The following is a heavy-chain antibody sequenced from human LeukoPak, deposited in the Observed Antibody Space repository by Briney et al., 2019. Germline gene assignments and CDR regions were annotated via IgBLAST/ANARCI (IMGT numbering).Heavy chain of an antibody. D-gene: IGHD2-15*01. Sequence: GASVKVSCKASGGTFSSYAISWVRQAPGQGLEWMGGIIPIFGTANYAQKFQGRVTITADESTSTAYIELSSLRSEDTAVYYCARGCSGGSYYSFIDYYYDMDVWGKGTTVTVSS. V-gene: IGHV1-69*13. CDR1: GGTFSSYA. J-gene: IGHJ6*03. CDR3: ARGCSGGSYYSFIDYYYDMDV. CDR2: IIPIFGTA.